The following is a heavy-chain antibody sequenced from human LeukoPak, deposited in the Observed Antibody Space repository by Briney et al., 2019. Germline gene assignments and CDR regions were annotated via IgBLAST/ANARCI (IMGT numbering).Heavy chain of an antibody. D-gene: IGHD3-10*01. Sequence: GASVKVSCKASGYTFTGYYMHWVRQAPGQGLEWMERINPNSGGTNYAQKFQGRVTMTRDTSISTAYMELSRLRSDDTAVYYCARYYYGSGSPYYYYMDVWGKGTTVSVSS. CDR3: ARYYYGSGSPYYYYMDV. CDR1: GYTFTGYY. CDR2: INPNSGGT. J-gene: IGHJ6*03. V-gene: IGHV1-2*06.